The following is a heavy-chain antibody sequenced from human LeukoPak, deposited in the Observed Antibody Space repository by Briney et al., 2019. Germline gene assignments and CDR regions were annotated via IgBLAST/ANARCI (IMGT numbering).Heavy chain of an antibody. CDR3: AKSSTPHYYDSSGYNY. J-gene: IGHJ4*02. D-gene: IGHD3-22*01. Sequence: PGGSLRLSCAASGFTFSSYGMHWVRQAPGKGLEWVAFIRYDGSNKYYADSVKGRFTISRDNSKNTLYLQMNSLRAEDTAVYYCAKSSTPHYYDSSGYNYWGQGTLVTVSS. CDR2: IRYDGSNK. V-gene: IGHV3-30*02. CDR1: GFTFSSYG.